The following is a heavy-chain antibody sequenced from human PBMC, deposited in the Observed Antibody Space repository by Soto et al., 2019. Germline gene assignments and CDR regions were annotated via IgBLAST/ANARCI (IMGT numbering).Heavy chain of an antibody. CDR1: GGSISSSY. J-gene: IGHJ6*02. CDR2: IYYSGST. D-gene: IGHD6-13*01. Sequence: PSETLSLTCTVSGGSISSSYWSWIRQPPGKGLEWIGYIYYSGSTNYNPSLKSRVTISVDTSKNQFSLKLSSVTAADTAVYYCARARGIAAAAYYYYGMDVWGQGTTVTVSS. CDR3: ARARGIAAAAYYYYGMDV. V-gene: IGHV4-59*01.